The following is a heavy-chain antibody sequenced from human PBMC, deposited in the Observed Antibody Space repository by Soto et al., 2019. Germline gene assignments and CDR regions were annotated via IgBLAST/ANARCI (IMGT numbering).Heavy chain of an antibody. D-gene: IGHD3-10*01. CDR2: IYPRDSDT. Sequence: GESLKISCKASGYSFTFFWIAWVRQMPGKGLEWMGIIYPRDSDTRYSPSFQGQVSISVDKSISTAYLQWSSLKASDTAMYYCARQDGSGTYYFDSWGQGTLVTVS. CDR1: GYSFTFFW. J-gene: IGHJ4*02. CDR3: ARQDGSGTYYFDS. V-gene: IGHV5-51*01.